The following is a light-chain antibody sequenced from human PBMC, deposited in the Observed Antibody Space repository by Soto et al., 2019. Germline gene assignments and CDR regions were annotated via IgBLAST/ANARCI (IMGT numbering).Light chain of an antibody. CDR3: SSYTSSTPVYG. Sequence: QSALTQPASVSGSPGQSITISCTGTSSDVGGYNFVSWYQQHPGEAPKLVMFDVTNRPSGISSRFSGSKSGNTASLTISGLQAEDEAVYSCSSYTSSTPVYGFGAGTKLTVL. J-gene: IGLJ1*01. CDR2: DVT. CDR1: SSDVGGYNF. V-gene: IGLV2-14*03.